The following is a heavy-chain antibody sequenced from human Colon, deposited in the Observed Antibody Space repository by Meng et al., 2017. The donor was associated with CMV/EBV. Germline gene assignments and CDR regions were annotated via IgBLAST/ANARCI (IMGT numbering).Heavy chain of an antibody. V-gene: IGHV3-72*01. D-gene: IGHD1-26*01. CDR3: ARASGSHPPFDH. CDR1: GFTFSDHY. Sequence: GGSLRLSCVVSGFTFSDHYMDWVRQAPGKGLEWVGRTRNKANSYTTEYAASVEGRFSNSRDDSKNSLYLQMNSLKIEDTAVYYCARASGSHPPFDHWGRGTLVTVSS. CDR2: TRNKANSYTT. J-gene: IGHJ4*02.